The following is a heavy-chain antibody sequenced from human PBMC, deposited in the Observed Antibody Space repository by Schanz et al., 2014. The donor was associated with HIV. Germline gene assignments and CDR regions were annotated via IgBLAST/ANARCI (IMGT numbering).Heavy chain of an antibody. CDR3: AKEEQQLGGVGGYHFDY. D-gene: IGHD6-13*01. Sequence: QVHLVESGGGVAQPGRSLRLSCTASGFTFSSYGMHWVRQAPGKGLEWVAGISYDGSNKYYADSVKGRFTISRDISKNTLYLQMNSLRAEDTAVYYCAKEEQQLGGVGGYHFDYWGQGTLVTVSS. V-gene: IGHV3-30*18. J-gene: IGHJ4*02. CDR1: GFTFSSYG. CDR2: ISYDGSNK.